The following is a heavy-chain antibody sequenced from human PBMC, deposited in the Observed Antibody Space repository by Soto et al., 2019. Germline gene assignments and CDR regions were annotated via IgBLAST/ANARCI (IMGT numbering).Heavy chain of an antibody. CDR3: ARETIFGMVIDY. V-gene: IGHV4-61*01. D-gene: IGHD3-3*01. CDR1: GGSVSSGNYY. CDR2: IYYSGST. J-gene: IGHJ4*02. Sequence: QVQLQESGPGLVKPSETLSLTCTVSGGSVSSGNYYWSWIRQPPGKGLEWIGYIYYSGSTNYNPSLKSRVTISVDTSKNQFSLKLSSVTAADTAVYYCARETIFGMVIDYWGQGTLVTVSS.